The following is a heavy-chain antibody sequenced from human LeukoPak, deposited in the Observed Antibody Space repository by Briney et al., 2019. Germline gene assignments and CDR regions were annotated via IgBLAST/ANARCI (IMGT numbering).Heavy chain of an antibody. J-gene: IGHJ4*02. CDR1: GYTFTSYY. CDR3: ARDRIAARLPDY. V-gene: IGHV1-46*01. Sequence: ASVKVSCKASGYTFTSYYMHWVRQAPGQGLEWMGITNPSGGSTSYAQKFQGRVTMTRDTSTSTVYMELSSLRSEDTAVYYCARDRIAARLPDYWGQGTLVTVSS. D-gene: IGHD6-6*01. CDR2: TNPSGGST.